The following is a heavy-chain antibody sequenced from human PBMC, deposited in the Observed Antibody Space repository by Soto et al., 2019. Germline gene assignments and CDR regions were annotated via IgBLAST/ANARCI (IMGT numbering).Heavy chain of an antibody. CDR1: GGSISSGGYY. CDR3: AASCVGCGGFNYYGMDV. Sequence: QVQLQESGPGLVKPSQTLSLTCTVSGGSISSGGYYWNWIRQHPGKGLEWIGYIYYSGNTYYNPSLKSRVTITVDTSKNQFSLKLSSVTAADTAVYYCAASCVGCGGFNYYGMDVWGQGTTVTVSS. J-gene: IGHJ6*02. CDR2: IYYSGNT. V-gene: IGHV4-31*03. D-gene: IGHD2-21*01.